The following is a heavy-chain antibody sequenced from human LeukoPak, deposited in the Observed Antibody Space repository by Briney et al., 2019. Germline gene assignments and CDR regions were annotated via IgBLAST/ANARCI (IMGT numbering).Heavy chain of an antibody. D-gene: IGHD4-17*01. CDR2: ISWNSGSI. Sequence: GGSLRLSCAASGFTFDDYAMHWVRQAPGKGLEWVSGISWNSGSIGYADSVKGRFTISRDNAKNSLYLQMNSLKTEDTAVYYCTTVSLGYGDYSFDYWGQGTLVTVSS. CDR1: GFTFDDYA. V-gene: IGHV3-9*01. J-gene: IGHJ4*02. CDR3: TTVSLGYGDYSFDY.